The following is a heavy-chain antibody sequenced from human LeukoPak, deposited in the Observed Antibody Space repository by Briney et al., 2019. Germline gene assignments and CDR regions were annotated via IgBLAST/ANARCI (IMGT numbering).Heavy chain of an antibody. Sequence: SETLSLTCAVYGGSFSGYYWSWIRQPPGKGREWIGEINHSGSTNYNPSLKSRGTISVDTSNNQFSLTLTSVTAADPAVYYCAKAGRGGAITLVRGVKGDYYYMDVWGKGTTVTISS. V-gene: IGHV4-34*01. CDR2: INHSGST. D-gene: IGHD3-10*01. CDR1: GGSFSGYY. CDR3: AKAGRGGAITLVRGVKGDYYYMDV. J-gene: IGHJ6*03.